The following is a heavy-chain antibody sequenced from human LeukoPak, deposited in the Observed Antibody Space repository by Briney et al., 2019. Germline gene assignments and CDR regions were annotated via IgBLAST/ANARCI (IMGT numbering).Heavy chain of an antibody. V-gene: IGHV4-39*07. J-gene: IGHJ4*02. Sequence: SETLSLTCTVSGGSISSGGYYWSWIRQPPGKGLEWIGEINHSGSTNYNPSLKSRVTISVDTSKNQFSLKLSSVTAADTAVYYCARAARGFRTDYWGQGTLVTVSS. D-gene: IGHD5-18*01. CDR3: ARAARGFRTDY. CDR2: INHSGST. CDR1: GGSISSGGYY.